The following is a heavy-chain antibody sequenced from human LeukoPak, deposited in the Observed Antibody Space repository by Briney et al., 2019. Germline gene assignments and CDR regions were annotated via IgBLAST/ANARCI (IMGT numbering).Heavy chain of an antibody. Sequence: SETLSLTCSVSGGPMSIYCWNWIRQPAEKGLEWIGRLCSSGNSNYHPSLKSRVIMSVDTSKNQFSLLLNSVTAADTAVHFCSTGDSSFDNWGPGTMVTVSS. V-gene: IGHV4-4*07. CDR1: GGPMSIYC. CDR2: LCSSGNS. D-gene: IGHD2-8*02. CDR3: STGDSSFDN. J-gene: IGHJ3*02.